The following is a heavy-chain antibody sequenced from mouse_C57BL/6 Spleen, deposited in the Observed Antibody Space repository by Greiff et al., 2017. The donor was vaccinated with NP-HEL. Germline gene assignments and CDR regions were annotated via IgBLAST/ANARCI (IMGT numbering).Heavy chain of an antibody. V-gene: IGHV7-1*01. CDR2: SRNKANDYTT. CDR3: ARDATGSLAY. J-gene: IGHJ3*01. CDR1: GFTFSDFY. Sequence: EVKLVESGGGLVQSGRSLRLSCATSGFTFSDFYMEWVRQAPGKGLEWIAASRNKANDYTTEYSASVKGRFIVSRDTSQSILYLQMNALRAEDTAIYYCARDATGSLAYWGQGTLDTVSA. D-gene: IGHD4-1*01.